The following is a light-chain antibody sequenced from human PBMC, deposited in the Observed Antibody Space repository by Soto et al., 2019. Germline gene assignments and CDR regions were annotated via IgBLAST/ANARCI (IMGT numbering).Light chain of an antibody. CDR1: SRDVGGYNY. J-gene: IGLJ3*02. CDR2: EVT. V-gene: IGLV2-14*01. CDR3: SSFTSSSTGV. Sequence: QSVLTQPASVSGSPGQSITISCTGTSRDVGGYNYVSWYQQHPGRAPKLLIYEVTYRPSGVSNRFSASKSGNTASLTISGLQAEDEADYYCSSFTSSSTGVFGGGTKVTVL.